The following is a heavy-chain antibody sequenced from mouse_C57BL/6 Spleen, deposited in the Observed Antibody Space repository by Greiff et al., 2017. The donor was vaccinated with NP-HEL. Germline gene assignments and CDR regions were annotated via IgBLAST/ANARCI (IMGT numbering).Heavy chain of an antibody. Sequence: QVQLKESGAELVRPGASVTLSCKASGYTFTDYEMHWVKQTPVHGLEWIGAIDPETGGTAYNQKFKGKAILTADKSSSTAYMELRSLTSEDSAVYYCTRGELRVGYAMDYWGQGTSVTVSS. CDR2: IDPETGGT. V-gene: IGHV1-15*01. CDR3: TRGELRVGYAMDY. CDR1: GYTFTDYE. D-gene: IGHD1-1*01. J-gene: IGHJ4*01.